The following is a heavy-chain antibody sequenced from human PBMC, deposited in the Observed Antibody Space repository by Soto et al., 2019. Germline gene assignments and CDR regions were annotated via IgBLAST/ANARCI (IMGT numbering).Heavy chain of an antibody. CDR2: ISAHNGNT. J-gene: IGHJ4*02. Sequence: QVHLVQSGAEVKKPGASVKVSCQGSGYAFTTYGITWVRQAPGQGLEWMGWISAHNGNTNYARKLQGRVTVTRDTSTRTAYRELRSLRYDDTAVYYCARGRYGDYWGQGALVTVSS. CDR1: GYAFTTYG. CDR3: ARGRYGDY. D-gene: IGHD1-1*01. V-gene: IGHV1-18*01.